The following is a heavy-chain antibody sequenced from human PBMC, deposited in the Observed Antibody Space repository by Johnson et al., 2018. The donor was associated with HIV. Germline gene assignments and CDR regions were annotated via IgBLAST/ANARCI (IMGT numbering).Heavy chain of an antibody. CDR1: GFTFSSYA. CDR3: ASDLTRITMIVVVPQAFDI. V-gene: IGHV3-30-3*01. Sequence: QVQLVESGGGLVQPGGSLRLSCAASGFTFSSYAMHWVRQAPGKGLEWVAVISYDGSNKYYADSVKGRFTISRDNSKNTLYLQMNSLRAEDTAVYYCASDLTRITMIVVVPQAFDIWGQGTMVTVSS. D-gene: IGHD3-22*01. CDR2: ISYDGSNK. J-gene: IGHJ3*02.